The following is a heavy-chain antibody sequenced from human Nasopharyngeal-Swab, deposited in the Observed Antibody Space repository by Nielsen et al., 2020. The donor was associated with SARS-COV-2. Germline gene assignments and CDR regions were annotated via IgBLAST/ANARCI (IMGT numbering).Heavy chain of an antibody. CDR2: INHSGST. V-gene: IGHV4-34*01. J-gene: IGHJ5*02. CDR1: GGSFSGYY. Sequence: QTLSLTRAVYGGSFSGYYWSWIRQPPGKGLEWIGEINHSGSTNYNPSLKSRVTISVDTSKNQFSLKLSSVTAADTAVYYCARRVRPGSYWFDPWGQGTLVTVSS. CDR3: ARRVRPGSYWFDP. D-gene: IGHD3-10*01.